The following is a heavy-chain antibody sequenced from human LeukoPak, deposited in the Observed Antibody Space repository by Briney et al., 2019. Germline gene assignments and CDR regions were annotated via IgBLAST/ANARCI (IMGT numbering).Heavy chain of an antibody. CDR2: ISASGST. CDR1: GFTFSSYA. D-gene: IGHD3-22*01. V-gene: IGHV3-23*01. J-gene: IGHJ4*02. Sequence: GGSLRFSCAASGFTFSSYAMSWVRQAPGKGLEWVSAISASGSTYYADSVKGRFTISRDNSKNTLYLQMNSLRVEDTAVYHCAKARLYYYEGSGYSYFDHWGQGTLVTVSS. CDR3: AKARLYYYEGSGYSYFDH.